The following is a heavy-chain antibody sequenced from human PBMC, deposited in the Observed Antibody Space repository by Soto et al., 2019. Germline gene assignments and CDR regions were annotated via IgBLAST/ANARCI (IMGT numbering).Heavy chain of an antibody. V-gene: IGHV4-61*08. Sequence: PSETLSLTCAVSGGSISSGGYYWSWIRQSPEKGLEWIGEVYDSGETKYNPSLKSRVTISEDPSKNQFSLRMSSMTAADTAVYYCARGFSNSITTRFDSWGQGTLVTVSS. D-gene: IGHD4-4*01. CDR2: VYDSGET. CDR1: GGSISSGGYY. J-gene: IGHJ4*02. CDR3: ARGFSNSITTRFDS.